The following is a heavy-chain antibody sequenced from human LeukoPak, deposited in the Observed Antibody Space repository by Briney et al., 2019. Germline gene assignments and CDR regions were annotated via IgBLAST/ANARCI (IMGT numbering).Heavy chain of an antibody. D-gene: IGHD3-22*01. Sequence: PGESLKISCKGSGYSLTSYWIGWVRQMPGKGLEWMGIIYPGDSDTRYSPSFQGQVTISADKSVSTAYLQWSSLKASDTAMYYCARRSYYDTSGPDWAFDIWGQGTMVTVSS. CDR2: IYPGDSDT. J-gene: IGHJ3*02. CDR3: ARRSYYDTSGPDWAFDI. CDR1: GYSLTSYW. V-gene: IGHV5-51*01.